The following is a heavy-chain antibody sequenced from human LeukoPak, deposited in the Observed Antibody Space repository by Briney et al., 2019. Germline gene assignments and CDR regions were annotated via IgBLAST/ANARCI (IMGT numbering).Heavy chain of an antibody. CDR1: GFTFSSYW. D-gene: IGHD3-10*01. J-gene: IGHJ4*02. V-gene: IGHV3-53*01. CDR3: ARSARWFGVDY. Sequence: GGSLRLSCAASGFTFSSYWMSWVRQAPGKGLEWVSVIYSGGSTYYADSVKGRFTISRDNSKNTLYLQMNSLRAEDTAVYYCARSARWFGVDYWGQGTLVTVSS. CDR2: IYSGGST.